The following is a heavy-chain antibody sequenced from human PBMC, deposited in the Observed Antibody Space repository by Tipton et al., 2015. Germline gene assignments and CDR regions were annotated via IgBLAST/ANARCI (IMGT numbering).Heavy chain of an antibody. CDR1: GYTFTNYW. CDR2: IYPGDSDT. Sequence: QLVQSGAEVRKPGESLKISCATSGYTFTNYWIAWVRQMPGKGLDLMGIIYPGDSDTRYSPSFQGRVTISLDTSKNQFSLKLNFVTAADTAVYYCARGLLLWFGMSDYWGRGTLVTVSS. CDR3: ARGLLLWFGMSDY. V-gene: IGHV5-51*01. J-gene: IGHJ4*02. D-gene: IGHD3-10*01.